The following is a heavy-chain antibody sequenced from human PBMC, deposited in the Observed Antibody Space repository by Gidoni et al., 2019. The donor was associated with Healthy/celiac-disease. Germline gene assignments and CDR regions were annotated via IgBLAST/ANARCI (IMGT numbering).Heavy chain of an antibody. V-gene: IGHV2-70*01. CDR3: ARSRWMTTVTTGWFDP. D-gene: IGHD4-17*01. J-gene: IGHJ5*02. CDR1: GFSLSTSGMC. CDR2: IDWDDDK. Sequence: QVTLRESGPALVKPTQTLTLTCTFSGFSLSTSGMCVSWIRQPPGKALEWLALIDWDDDKYYSTSLKTRLTISKDTSKNQVVLTMTNMDPVDTATYYCARSRWMTTVTTGWFDPWGQGTLVTVSS.